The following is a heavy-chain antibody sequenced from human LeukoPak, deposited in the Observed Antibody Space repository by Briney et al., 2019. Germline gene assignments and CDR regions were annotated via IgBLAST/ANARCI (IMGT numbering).Heavy chain of an antibody. CDR3: ARDSPVSGVDY. CDR1: GFTVTSNY. Sequence: GGSLRLSCAASGFTVTSNYMSWVRQAPGKGLEWVSVIYSGGSTNYADSVKGRFTISTDNSKNMLYLQMNSLRAEDTAVYYCARDSPVSGVDYWGQGTLVNVSS. CDR2: IYSGGST. J-gene: IGHJ4*02. V-gene: IGHV3-53*01. D-gene: IGHD6-19*01.